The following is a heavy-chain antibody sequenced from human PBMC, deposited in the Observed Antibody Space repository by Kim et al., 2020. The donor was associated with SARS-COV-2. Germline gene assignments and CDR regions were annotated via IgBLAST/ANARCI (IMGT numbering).Heavy chain of an antibody. CDR2: ISGSGGST. CDR1: GFTFSSYA. J-gene: IGHJ5*02. Sequence: GGSLRLSCAASGFTFSSYAMSWVRQAPGKGLEWVSAISGSGGSTYYADSVKGRFTISRDNSKNTLYLQMNSLRAEDTAVYYCAKNAGGIVGATGGTDNWFDPWGQGTLVTVSS. D-gene: IGHD1-26*01. CDR3: AKNAGGIVGATGGTDNWFDP. V-gene: IGHV3-23*01.